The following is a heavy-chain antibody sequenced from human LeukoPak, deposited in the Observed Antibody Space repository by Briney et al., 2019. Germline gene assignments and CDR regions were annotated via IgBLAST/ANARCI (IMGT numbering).Heavy chain of an antibody. CDR3: ARDQGRGKDYFDY. J-gene: IGHJ4*02. CDR1: GFTFSSYW. CDR2: IKQDGSEK. D-gene: IGHD4-23*01. V-gene: IGHV3-7*01. Sequence: GGSLRLSCAASGFTFSSYWMSWVRQAPGKGLEWVANIKQDGSEKYYVDSVKGRFTISRDNAKNSLYLQMNSLRAEDTAMYYCARDQGRGKDYFDYWGQGTLVTVSS.